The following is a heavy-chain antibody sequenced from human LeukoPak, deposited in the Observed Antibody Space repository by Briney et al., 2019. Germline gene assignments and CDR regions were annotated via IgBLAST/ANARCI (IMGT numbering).Heavy chain of an antibody. J-gene: IGHJ4*02. Sequence: GGSLRLSCAASGFTFDDYAMHWVRQAPGKGLEWVSVIYSGGSTYYGDSVRGRFIMSRDNSKNTLYLHMNSLRAEDTAVYYCARDIHSSGWYVGFDNWGQGTLVTVSS. CDR3: ARDIHSSGWYVGFDN. CDR1: GFTFDDYA. V-gene: IGHV3-66*01. D-gene: IGHD6-13*01. CDR2: IYSGGST.